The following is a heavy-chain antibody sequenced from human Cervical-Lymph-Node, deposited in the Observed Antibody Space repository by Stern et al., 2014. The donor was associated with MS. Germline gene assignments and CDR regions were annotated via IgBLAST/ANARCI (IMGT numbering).Heavy chain of an antibody. V-gene: IGHV1-69*01. D-gene: IGHD3-22*01. Sequence: QVQLVQSGAEVKKPGSSVTVSCKASGGTFSTYPITWLRQAPGRGLEWMGDIIPRFATTNYAQRFQGRVTMTADASTATAYMQLSSLTSGDTAVYYCAGDSHTSGFDHWGQGTLVTVSS. CDR3: AGDSHTSGFDH. J-gene: IGHJ4*02. CDR1: GGTFSTYP. CDR2: IIPRFATT.